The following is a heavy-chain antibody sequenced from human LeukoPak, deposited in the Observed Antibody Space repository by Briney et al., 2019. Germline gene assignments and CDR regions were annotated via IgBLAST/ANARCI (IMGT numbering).Heavy chain of an antibody. Sequence: ASVKVSCKASGYTFTSYGISWVRQAPGQGLEWMGWISAYNGNTNYAQKLQSRVTMTTDTSTSTAYMELRSLRSDDTAVYYCAKEPMIVVVTPGRHFDYWGQGTLVTVSS. CDR2: ISAYNGNT. J-gene: IGHJ4*02. D-gene: IGHD3-22*01. CDR1: GYTFTSYG. V-gene: IGHV1-18*01. CDR3: AKEPMIVVVTPGRHFDY.